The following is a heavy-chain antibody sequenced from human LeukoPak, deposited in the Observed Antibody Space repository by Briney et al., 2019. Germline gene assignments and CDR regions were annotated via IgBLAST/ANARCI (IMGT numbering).Heavy chain of an antibody. V-gene: IGHV3-33*01. J-gene: IGHJ4*02. CDR2: IWYDGSNK. CDR1: GFTFSSYG. D-gene: IGHD3-10*01. CDR3: ARDPSYGSGSYFDY. Sequence: GGSLRLSCAASGFTFSSYGMPWVRQAPGKGLEWVAVIWYDGSNKYYADSVKGRFTISRDNSKNTLYPQMNSLRAEDTAVYYCARDPSYGSGSYFDYWGQGTLVTVSS.